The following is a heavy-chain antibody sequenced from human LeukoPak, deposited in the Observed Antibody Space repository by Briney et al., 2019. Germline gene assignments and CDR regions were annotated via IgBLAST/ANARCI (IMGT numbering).Heavy chain of an antibody. V-gene: IGHV4-30-4*01. Sequence: SETLSLTCTVSGVSISSGDYYWSWIRQPPGKGLEWIGYIYYSGSTYYNPSLKSRVTISVDTSKNQFSLKLSSVTAADTAVYYCARDGIVVVPAAISYYYYGMDVWGQGTTVTVSS. CDR1: GVSISSGDYY. J-gene: IGHJ6*02. D-gene: IGHD2-2*02. CDR3: ARDGIVVVPAAISYYYYGMDV. CDR2: IYYSGST.